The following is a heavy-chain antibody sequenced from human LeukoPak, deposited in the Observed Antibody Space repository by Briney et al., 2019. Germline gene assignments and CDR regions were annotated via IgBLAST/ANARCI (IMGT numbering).Heavy chain of an antibody. Sequence: GGSLRLSCAASGFTFSSYAMSWVRQAPGKGLEWVSVIYSGGSTYYADSVKGRFTISRDNSKNTLYLQMNSLRAEDTAVYYCANLGYWGQGTLVTVSS. V-gene: IGHV3-23*03. CDR1: GFTFSSYA. CDR2: IYSGGST. CDR3: ANLGY. J-gene: IGHJ4*02.